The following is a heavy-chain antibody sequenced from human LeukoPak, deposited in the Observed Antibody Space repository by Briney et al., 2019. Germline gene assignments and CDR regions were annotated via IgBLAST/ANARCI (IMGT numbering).Heavy chain of an antibody. D-gene: IGHD6-6*01. CDR2: IFSGGGT. J-gene: IGHJ4*02. Sequence: GGSLRLSCAASEFAVSSNYMTWVRQAPGRGLEWVSVIFSGGGTYYADSVKGRFVISRDNSKNTLYLQMNSLRAEDTALYYCAKGDRYTISAGYFDYWGQGTLVTVSS. CDR1: EFAVSSNY. CDR3: AKGDRYTISAGYFDY. V-gene: IGHV3-53*05.